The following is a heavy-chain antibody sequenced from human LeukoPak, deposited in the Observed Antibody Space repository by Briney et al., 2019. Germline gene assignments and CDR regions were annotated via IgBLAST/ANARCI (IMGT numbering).Heavy chain of an antibody. CDR2: IYSGGST. Sequence: GGSLRLSCAASGFTVSSNYMSWVRQAPGKGLEWVSVIYSGGSTYYADSVKGRFTISRDNSKNTLYLQMNSLRAEDTAVYYCAKDRGLIAAAGTDYWGQGTLVTVSS. J-gene: IGHJ4*02. V-gene: IGHV3-53*01. CDR1: GFTVSSNY. CDR3: AKDRGLIAAAGTDY. D-gene: IGHD6-13*01.